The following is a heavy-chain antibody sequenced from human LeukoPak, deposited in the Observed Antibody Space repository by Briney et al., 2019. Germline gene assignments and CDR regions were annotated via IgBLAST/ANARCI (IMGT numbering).Heavy chain of an antibody. CDR3: AKADYDFWSGYDY. CDR2: IRYDGSNK. J-gene: IGHJ4*02. D-gene: IGHD3-3*01. Sequence: GGSLRLSCAVSGFTFDDHAMHWVRQAPGKGLEWVAFIRYDGSNKYYADSVKGRFTISRDNSRNTLYLQMNSLRAEDTAVYYCAKADYDFWSGYDYWGQGTLVTVSS. CDR1: GFTFDDHA. V-gene: IGHV3-30*02.